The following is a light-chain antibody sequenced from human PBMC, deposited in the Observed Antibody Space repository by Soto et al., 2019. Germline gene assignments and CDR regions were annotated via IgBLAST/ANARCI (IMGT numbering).Light chain of an antibody. Sequence: QSVLTQPRSVSGSPGQSVTISCTGTSSDVGGYNYVSWYQQHPGKAPKLMIYDVSNRPSGVSDRFSGSKSGNTASLTISGLQAEDEADYYCSSYTSSSTSVVFGGGTKVTVL. CDR2: DVS. J-gene: IGLJ2*01. V-gene: IGLV2-11*01. CDR3: SSYTSSSTSVV. CDR1: SSDVGGYNY.